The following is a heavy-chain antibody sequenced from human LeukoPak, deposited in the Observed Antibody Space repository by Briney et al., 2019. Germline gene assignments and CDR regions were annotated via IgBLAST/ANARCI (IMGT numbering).Heavy chain of an antibody. J-gene: IGHJ6*03. CDR3: ARVSWFPGTSYYYMDV. CDR1: GGSISSYY. CDR2: IYYSGST. Sequence: PSETLSLTCTVSGGSISSYYWSWTRKPPGKGLEWIGYIYYSGSTNYNPSLKSRVTISVDTSKNQFSLRLSSVTAADTAVYYCARVSWFPGTSYYYMDVWGKGTTVTVSS. V-gene: IGHV4-59*01. D-gene: IGHD1-1*01.